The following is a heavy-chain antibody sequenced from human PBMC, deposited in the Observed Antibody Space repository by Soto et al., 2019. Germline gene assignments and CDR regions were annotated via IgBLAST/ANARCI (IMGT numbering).Heavy chain of an antibody. CDR2: FDPEDGET. V-gene: IGHV1-24*01. CDR3: ATAPWSVAGSVGWFDP. Sequence: ASVKVSCKASGYTFSTFGIAWVRQAPGQGLEWLGGFDPEDGETIYAQKFQGRVTMTEDTSTDTAYMELSSLRSEDTAVYYCATAPWSVAGSVGWFDPWGQGTLVTVSS. CDR1: GYTFSTFG. D-gene: IGHD6-19*01. J-gene: IGHJ5*02.